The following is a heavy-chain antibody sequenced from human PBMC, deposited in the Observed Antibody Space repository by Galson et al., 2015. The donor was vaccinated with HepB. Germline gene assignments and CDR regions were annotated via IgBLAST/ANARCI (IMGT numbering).Heavy chain of an antibody. V-gene: IGHV5-10-1*01. J-gene: IGHJ4*02. Sequence: QSGAEVKKPGESLRISCKGSGYSFADYWIDWVRQVPGKGLEWMGRIDPFDSYTNYSPSFQGHVTISADKSISTAYLQWSSLKASDTAMYYCAGHPSYNSGADYWGQGTLVSVSS. CDR3: AGHPSYNSGADY. CDR1: GYSFADYW. D-gene: IGHD6-19*01. CDR2: IDPFDSYT.